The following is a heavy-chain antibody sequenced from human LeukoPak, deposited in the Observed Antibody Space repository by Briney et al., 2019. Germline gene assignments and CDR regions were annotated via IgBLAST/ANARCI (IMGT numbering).Heavy chain of an antibody. CDR1: GGSISSYY. J-gene: IGHJ4*02. CDR3: AVGYSYYFDY. V-gene: IGHV4-59*01. CDR2: IYYSGGT. Sequence: SETLSLTCTVSGGSISSYYWSWIRQPPGKGLEWIGYIYYSGGTNYNPSLKSRVTISVDTSKNQFSLKLSSVTAADTAVYYCAVGYSYYFDYWGQGTLVTVSS. D-gene: IGHD3-22*01.